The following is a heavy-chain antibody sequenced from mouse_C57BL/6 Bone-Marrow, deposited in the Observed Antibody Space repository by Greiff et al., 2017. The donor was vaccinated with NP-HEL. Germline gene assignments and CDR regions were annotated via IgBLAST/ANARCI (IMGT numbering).Heavy chain of an antibody. D-gene: IGHD1-1*01. J-gene: IGHJ2*01. CDR1: GFTFSSYA. V-gene: IGHV5-4*01. Sequence: VQLKESGGGLVKPGGSLKLSCAASGFTFSSYAMSWVRQTPEKRLEWVATISDGGSYTYYPDNVKGRFTISRDNAKNNLYLQMSHLKSEDTAMYYCARDRVLRWDYWGQGTTLTVSS. CDR3: ARDRVLRWDY. CDR2: ISDGGSYT.